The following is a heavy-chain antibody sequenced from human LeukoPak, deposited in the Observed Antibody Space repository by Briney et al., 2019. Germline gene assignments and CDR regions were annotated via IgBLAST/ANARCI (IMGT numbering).Heavy chain of an antibody. CDR3: ARDVYSSSWPAYGMDV. J-gene: IGHJ6*04. Sequence: ASVKVSCEASGYTFTSYGISWVRQAPGQGLEWMGWISAYNGNTNYAQKLQGRVTMTTDTSTSTAYMELRSLRSDDTAVYYCARDVYSSSWPAYGMDVWGKGTTVTVSS. V-gene: IGHV1-18*04. CDR2: ISAYNGNT. CDR1: GYTFTSYG. D-gene: IGHD6-13*01.